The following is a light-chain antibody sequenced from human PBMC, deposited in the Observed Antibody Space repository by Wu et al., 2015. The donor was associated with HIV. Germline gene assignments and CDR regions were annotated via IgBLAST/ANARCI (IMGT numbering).Light chain of an antibody. CDR1: ESVRSN. Sequence: EIVMTLSPATLSVSPGERATLSCRASESVRSNLAWYQQKPGQAPRLLIYDASTRATGIPARYSGSGSGTEFTLTISSLQSEDFAVCYCQQYESWPPYTFGQGTKLEIK. CDR3: QQYESWPPYT. J-gene: IGKJ2*01. V-gene: IGKV3-15*01. CDR2: DAS.